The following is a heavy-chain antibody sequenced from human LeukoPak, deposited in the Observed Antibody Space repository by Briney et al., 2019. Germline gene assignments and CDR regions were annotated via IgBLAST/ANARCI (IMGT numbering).Heavy chain of an antibody. CDR2: IYYSGST. V-gene: IGHV4-30-4*01. CDR1: GGSISSGDYY. J-gene: IGHJ4*02. Sequence: PSETLSLTCTVSGGSISSGDYYWSWIRQPPGKGLEWIGYIYYSGSTYYFPSLKSRVTISVDTSKNQFSLKLSSVTAADTAVYYCARAPLLAATVIVSRFDYWGQGTLVTVSS. D-gene: IGHD4-11*01. CDR3: ARAPLLAATVIVSRFDY.